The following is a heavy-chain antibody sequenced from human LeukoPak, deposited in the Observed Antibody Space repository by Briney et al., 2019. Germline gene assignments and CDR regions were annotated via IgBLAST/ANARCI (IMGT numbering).Heavy chain of an antibody. D-gene: IGHD4-17*01. J-gene: IGHJ4*02. CDR3: AKDVYGDYGYEYYFDY. Sequence: GSLRLSCAASGFTFSSYAMSWVRQAPGKGLEWVSAISGSGGSTYYADSVKGRFTISRDNSKNTLYLQMNSLRAEDTAVYYCAKDVYGDYGYEYYFDYWGQGTLVTVSS. CDR2: ISGSGGST. CDR1: GFTFSSYA. V-gene: IGHV3-23*01.